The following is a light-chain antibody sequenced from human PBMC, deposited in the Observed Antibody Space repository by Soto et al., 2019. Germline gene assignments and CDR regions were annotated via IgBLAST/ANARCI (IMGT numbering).Light chain of an antibody. J-gene: IGLJ1*01. CDR1: SRDVGGYNY. CDR3: SSYTSSSTPYV. Sequence: QSALTQPASVSGSPGQSITISCTGTSRDVGGYNYVSWYQQHPGKAPKLMIYAVSNRPSGVSNRFSGSKSGNTASLTISGLQVEDEADYYCSSYTSSSTPYVFGTGTKLTVL. CDR2: AVS. V-gene: IGLV2-14*01.